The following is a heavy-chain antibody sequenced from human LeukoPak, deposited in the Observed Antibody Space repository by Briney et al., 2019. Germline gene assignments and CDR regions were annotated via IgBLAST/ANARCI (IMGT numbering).Heavy chain of an antibody. Sequence: SETLSLTCTVSGGSISSSSYYWGWIRQPRGKGLEWIGSIYYSGSTYYNPSLKSRVTISVDTSKNQFSLKLSSVTAADTAVYYCTTSGYATSPEYWGQGTLVTVSS. CDR3: TTSGYATSPEY. CDR1: GGSISSSSYY. V-gene: IGHV4-39*01. CDR2: IYYSGST. D-gene: IGHD5-12*01. J-gene: IGHJ4*02.